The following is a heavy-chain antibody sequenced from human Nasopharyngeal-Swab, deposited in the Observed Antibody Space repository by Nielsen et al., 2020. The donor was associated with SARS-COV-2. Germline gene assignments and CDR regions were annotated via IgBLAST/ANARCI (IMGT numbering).Heavy chain of an antibody. J-gene: IGHJ6*02. Sequence: SEPLSPTCAVYGGPFSGYYWSWIRQPPGKGLEWIGEINHSGSTNSNPSLKSRITTSVDTSKNQFSLKLGSATAADTAVYFCARGHYCSGGSCVNSWQRYYYYGMEVWGHGTTVTVSS. CDR2: INHSGST. V-gene: IGHV4-34*01. CDR3: ARGHYCSGGSCVNSWQRYYYYGMEV. D-gene: IGHD2-15*01. CDR1: GGPFSGYY.